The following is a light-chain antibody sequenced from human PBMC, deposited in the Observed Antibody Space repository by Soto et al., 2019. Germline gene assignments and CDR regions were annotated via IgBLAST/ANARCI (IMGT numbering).Light chain of an antibody. CDR1: QSISSL. CDR2: DAS. Sequence: DIQMTQFPSTLSAPVGDRVSITCRASQSISSLLAWYQQKPGKATKLLIYDASSLESGVPSRFSGSGSGTEFTLSISSLQPDDFATYYCQQYGSYVYTFGQGTKLEIK. J-gene: IGKJ2*01. CDR3: QQYGSYVYT. V-gene: IGKV1-5*01.